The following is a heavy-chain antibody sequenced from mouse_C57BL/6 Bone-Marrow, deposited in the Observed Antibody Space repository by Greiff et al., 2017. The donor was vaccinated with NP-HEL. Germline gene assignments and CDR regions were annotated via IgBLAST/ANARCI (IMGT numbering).Heavy chain of an antibody. V-gene: IGHV1-26*01. CDR2: INPNNGGT. CDR1: GYTFTDYY. CDR3: ASYRWFAY. J-gene: IGHJ3*01. Sequence: EVQLQQSGPELVKPGASVKISCKASGYTFTDYYMNWVKQSHGKSLEWIGDINPNNGGTSYNQKFKGKATLTVDESSSTAYMELRSLTSEDSAVYYCASYRWFAYWGQGTLVTVSA.